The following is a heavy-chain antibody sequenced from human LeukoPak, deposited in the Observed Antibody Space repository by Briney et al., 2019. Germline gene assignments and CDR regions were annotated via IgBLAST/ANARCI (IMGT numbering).Heavy chain of an antibody. CDR1: GFTFSGYG. CDR2: IWYDGSNK. J-gene: IGHJ6*02. Sequence: GGSLRLSCAASGFTFSGYGMHWVRQAPGKGLEWVAVIWYDGSNKYYADSVKGRFTISRDNSKNTLYLQMNSLRAEDTAVYYCARGPYDFWSGYYGGGDYYGMDVWGQGTTVTVSS. CDR3: ARGPYDFWSGYYGGGDYYGMDV. D-gene: IGHD3-3*01. V-gene: IGHV3-33*01.